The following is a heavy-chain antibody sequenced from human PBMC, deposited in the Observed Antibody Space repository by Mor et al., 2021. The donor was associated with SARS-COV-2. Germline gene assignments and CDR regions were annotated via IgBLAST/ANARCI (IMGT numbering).Heavy chain of an antibody. J-gene: IGHJ4*02. Sequence: KGLEWVSAISSSGGNTYYADSVKGRFTISRDNSKSTLYLQMNSLRAEDTAVYYCAKEDRVARSPLVDYWGQGSLVTVSS. CDR3: AKEDRVARSPLVDY. D-gene: IGHD5-12*01. V-gene: IGHV3-23*01. CDR2: ISSSGGNT.